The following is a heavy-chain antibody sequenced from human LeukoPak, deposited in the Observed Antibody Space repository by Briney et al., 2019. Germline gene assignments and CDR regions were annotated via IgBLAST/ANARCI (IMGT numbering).Heavy chain of an antibody. CDR2: IYYSGST. J-gene: IGHJ3*02. Sequence: SETLSLTCTVSGGXISSGGYYWSWIRQHPGKGLEWIGYIYYSGSTYYKPSLKSRVTISVDTSKNQFSLKLSSVTAADTAVYYCARERTAAGTDAFDIWGQGTMVTVSS. CDR1: GGXISSGGYY. D-gene: IGHD6-13*01. V-gene: IGHV4-31*03. CDR3: ARERTAAGTDAFDI.